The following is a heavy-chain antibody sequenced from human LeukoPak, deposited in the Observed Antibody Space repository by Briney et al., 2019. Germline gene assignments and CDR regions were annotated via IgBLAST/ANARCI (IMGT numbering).Heavy chain of an antibody. Sequence: SQALSLTCAISGYSVSSNSADWNWIRQSPSRGLEWLGSTYYRSKWYNDYAVSVRIRITINPDTSKNQFSLQLNAVAPEDTAVYYCARVIVGATRGGDAFDIWGQGTMVTVSS. D-gene: IGHD1-26*01. CDR1: GYSVSSNSAD. CDR3: ARVIVGATRGGDAFDI. J-gene: IGHJ3*02. CDR2: TYYRSKWYN. V-gene: IGHV6-1*01.